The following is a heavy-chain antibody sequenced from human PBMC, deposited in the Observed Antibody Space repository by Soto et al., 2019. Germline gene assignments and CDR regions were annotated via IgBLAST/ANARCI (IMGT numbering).Heavy chain of an antibody. CDR2: MDTAGAT. CDR3: GRGYRGSGCRHGMDV. CDR1: GFTISGYD. D-gene: IGHD3-10*01. V-gene: IGHV3-13*04. J-gene: IGHJ6*02. Sequence: VQLVESGGDLVQPGGSLRLSCAASGFTISGYDIHWVRQVAGEDMEWVSAMDTAGATYYPGSVKGRFTISREDDKNSLYLKMISLRAGKMAVYYCGRGYRGSGCRHGMDVGSQGTTVIVSS.